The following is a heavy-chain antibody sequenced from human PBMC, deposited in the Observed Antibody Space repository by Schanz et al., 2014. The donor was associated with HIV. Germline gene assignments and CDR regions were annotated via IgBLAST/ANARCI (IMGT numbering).Heavy chain of an antibody. CDR1: GYTLTGYY. Sequence: QVQLVLSGAEVKRPGASVKVSCKASGYTLTGYYMHWVRQAPGQGLEWMGWISTYNGNTIYAQKFQGRVTMTTDTSTSTAYMELRSLRSDDTAVYYCARVNKDIGGYYFDYWGQGTLVTVSS. CDR2: ISTYNGNT. CDR3: ARVNKDIGGYYFDY. D-gene: IGHD2-15*01. V-gene: IGHV1-18*04. J-gene: IGHJ4*02.